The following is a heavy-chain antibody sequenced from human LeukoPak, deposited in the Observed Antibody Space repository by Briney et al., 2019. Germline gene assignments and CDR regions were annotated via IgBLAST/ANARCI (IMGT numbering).Heavy chain of an antibody. CDR2: IWYDGSNK. D-gene: IGHD1-26*01. V-gene: IGHV3-33*06. Sequence: GRSLRLSCAASGFTFSSYGMHWVRQAPGKGLEWVAVIWYDGSNKYYADSVKGRFTISRDNSKNTLYLQMSSLRADDTAVYYCAKTMGAIDHDYWGQGTLVIVSS. CDR1: GFTFSSYG. J-gene: IGHJ4*02. CDR3: AKTMGAIDHDY.